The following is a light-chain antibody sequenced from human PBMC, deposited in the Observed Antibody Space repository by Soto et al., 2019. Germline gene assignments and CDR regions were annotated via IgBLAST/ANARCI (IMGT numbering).Light chain of an antibody. CDR1: QSVSTY. CDR2: DAS. Sequence: EIVLTQSPATLSLSPGERATLSCRASQSVSTYFAWYQQKPGQAPRLLIYDASNRATGIPGRFSGSGSGTDFTLTIRSLEPEDFAVYYCQQRSNWPPRTFGQGTKLEIK. J-gene: IGKJ2*01. V-gene: IGKV3-11*01. CDR3: QQRSNWPPRT.